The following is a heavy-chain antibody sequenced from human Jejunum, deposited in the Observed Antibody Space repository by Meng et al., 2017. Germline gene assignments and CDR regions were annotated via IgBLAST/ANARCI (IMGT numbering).Heavy chain of an antibody. CDR1: GDSISSTSW. CDR3: ARGVGDIRFGFDY. D-gene: IGHD3-16*01. CDR2: IYHSGRS. J-gene: IGHJ4*02. Sequence: QVHLQESGPGMVKPSGNLSLTCEVSGDSISSTSWWDWLRQPPGKGLEWIGEIYHSGRSNFIPSLKSRVSISLDESKNQFSLTLNSVTAADTAVYYCARGVGDIRFGFDYWGQGILVTVSS. V-gene: IGHV4-4*02.